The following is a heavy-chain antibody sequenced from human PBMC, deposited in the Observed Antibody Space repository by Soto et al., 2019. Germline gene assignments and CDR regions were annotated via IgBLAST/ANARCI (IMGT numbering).Heavy chain of an antibody. CDR2: TYYNGDT. Sequence: SETLSLTCTVSDDSFRGAEYYWSWIRQPLGKGPEWIGYTYYNGDTKYNPALRSRVTMSEDTSKNQFSLSLSSVTAADTAVYFCARGPAYIDGWRTFDLWGRGILVTVSS. D-gene: IGHD6-19*01. CDR3: ARGPAYIDGWRTFDL. CDR1: DDSFRGAEYY. J-gene: IGHJ4*02. V-gene: IGHV4-61*08.